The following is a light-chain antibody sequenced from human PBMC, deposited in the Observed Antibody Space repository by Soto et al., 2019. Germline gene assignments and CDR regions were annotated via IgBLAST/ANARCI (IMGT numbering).Light chain of an antibody. CDR2: EVS. CDR1: SSDIGGYNY. CDR3: SSYAGSNNFGV. Sequence: QSVLTQPPSASGSPGQSVTISRTGTSSDIGGYNYVSWYQQHPGKAPKLMIYEVSKRPSGVPDRFSGSKSGNTASLTVSGLQAEDEADYYCSSYAGSNNFGVFGTGTKVTV. J-gene: IGLJ1*01. V-gene: IGLV2-8*01.